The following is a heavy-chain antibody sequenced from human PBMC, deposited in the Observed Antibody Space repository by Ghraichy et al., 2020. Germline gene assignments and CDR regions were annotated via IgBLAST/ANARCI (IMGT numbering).Heavy chain of an antibody. V-gene: IGHV4-38-2*01. CDR3: VKEAVFGGAFDI. D-gene: IGHD3-16*01. J-gene: IGHJ3*02. CDR2: IYRSGST. CDR1: GYPINSDSY. Sequence: ESLNISCAVSGYPINSDSYWGWIRQPPGKGLEWIGSIYRSGSTYYNPSLKSRVTISLDTSKNQFSLNLSSVTAAETAVYYCVKEAVFGGAFDIWGQGTMVTVSS.